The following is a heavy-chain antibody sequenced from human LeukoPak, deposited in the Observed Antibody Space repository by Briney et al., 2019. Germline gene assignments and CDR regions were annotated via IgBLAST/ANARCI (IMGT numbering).Heavy chain of an antibody. Sequence: PSASVKVSCKASGYTFTSYGISWVRQAPGQGLEWMGRISVYNGHTSYAQNLQGRVTMTTDTSTSTAYMELRNVRSDDTAVYYCARGGRWELPRPYAFDIWGQGTMVTVSS. CDR1: GYTFTSYG. CDR3: ARGGRWELPRPYAFDI. J-gene: IGHJ3*02. CDR2: ISVYNGHT. D-gene: IGHD1-26*01. V-gene: IGHV1-18*01.